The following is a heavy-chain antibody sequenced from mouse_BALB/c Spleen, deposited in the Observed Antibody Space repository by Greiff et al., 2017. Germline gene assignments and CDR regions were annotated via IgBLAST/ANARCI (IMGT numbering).Heavy chain of an antibody. V-gene: IGHV3-8*02. CDR1: GDSITSGY. J-gene: IGHJ2*01. D-gene: IGHD2-14*01. Sequence: EVQVVESGPSLVKPSQTLSLTCSVTGDSITSGYWNWIRKFPGNKLEYMGYISYSGSTYYNPSLKSRISITRDTSKNQYYLQLNSVTTEDTATYYCARYYRYDVAFDYWGQGTTLTVSS. CDR3: ARYYRYDVAFDY. CDR2: ISYSGST.